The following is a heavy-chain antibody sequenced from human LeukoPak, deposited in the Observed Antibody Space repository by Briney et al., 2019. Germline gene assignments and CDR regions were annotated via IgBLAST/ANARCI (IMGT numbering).Heavy chain of an antibody. D-gene: IGHD5-12*01. CDR1: GGSISSYY. CDR3: ARDRGGYDPD. Sequence: SETLSLTCTVSGGSISSYYWSWIRQPAGKGLEWIGYIYHSGSTYYNPSLKSRVTISVDRSKNQFSLKLSSVTAADTAVYYCARDRGGYDPDWGQGTLVTVSS. V-gene: IGHV4-59*12. CDR2: IYHSGST. J-gene: IGHJ4*02.